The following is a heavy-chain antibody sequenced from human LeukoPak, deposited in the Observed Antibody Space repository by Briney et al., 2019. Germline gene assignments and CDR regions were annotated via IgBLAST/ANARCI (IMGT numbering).Heavy chain of an antibody. CDR2: ISSNGGST. J-gene: IGHJ6*02. Sequence: GGSLRLSCAASGFTFSSYAMHWVRQAPGKGLEYVSGISSNGGSTYYANSVKDRFNISRDNSKNTLYLQMGSLRAEDTAVYHCARAGRNDASLGMDVWGQGTTVTVSS. V-gene: IGHV3-64*01. CDR3: ARAGRNDASLGMDV. D-gene: IGHD1-1*01. CDR1: GFTFSSYA.